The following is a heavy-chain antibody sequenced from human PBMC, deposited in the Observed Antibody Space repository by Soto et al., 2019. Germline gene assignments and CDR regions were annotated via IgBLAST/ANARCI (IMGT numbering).Heavy chain of an antibody. D-gene: IGHD4-17*01. CDR2: IIPVFGTA. V-gene: IGHV1-69*12. CDR1: GGTLRNYG. J-gene: IGHJ6*02. Sequence: QVQLVQSGAEVKKPGSSVRVSCKASGGTLRNYGISWVRQAPGQGLEWMGGIIPVFGTANYAQKFQGRVTXXAXXATSTEYMDVTSLRSEDTAVYYCARGDATKIVVTTYYGMDVWGQGTTVTVSS. CDR3: ARGDATKIVVTTYYGMDV.